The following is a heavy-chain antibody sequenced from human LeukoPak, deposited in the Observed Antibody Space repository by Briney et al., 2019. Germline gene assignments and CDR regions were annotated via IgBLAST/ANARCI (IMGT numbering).Heavy chain of an antibody. D-gene: IGHD3-10*02. J-gene: IGHJ4*02. CDR1: GGSISSSSYY. V-gene: IGHV4-39*01. CDR3: ARSYYVLDY. Sequence: SETLSLTCTVSGGSISSSSYYWGWIRQPPGKGLEWIGSKYDTGSSYYNPSLKSRVTISVDTSKNQFSLKLSSVTAADTAVYCCARSYYVLDYWGQGTLVIVSS. CDR2: KYDTGSS.